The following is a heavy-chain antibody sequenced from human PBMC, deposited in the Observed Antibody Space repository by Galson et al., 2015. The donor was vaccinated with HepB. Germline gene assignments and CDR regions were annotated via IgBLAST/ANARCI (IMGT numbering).Heavy chain of an antibody. CDR1: GGTFSSYT. D-gene: IGHD1-26*01. CDR2: IIPILGIA. Sequence: SVKVSCKASGGTFSSYTISWVRQAPGQGLEWMGRIIPILGIANYAQKFQGRVTITADKSTSTAYMELSSLRSEDTAVYYCARVSTGIVGATRGGFDYWGQGTLVTVSS. J-gene: IGHJ4*02. V-gene: IGHV1-69*02. CDR3: ARVSTGIVGATRGGFDY.